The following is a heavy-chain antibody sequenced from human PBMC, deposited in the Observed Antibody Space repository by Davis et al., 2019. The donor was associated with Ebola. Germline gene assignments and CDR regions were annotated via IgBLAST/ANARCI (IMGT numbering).Heavy chain of an antibody. CDR3: ARGGLYCSGGSCYYDY. CDR1: GFTFSSYW. D-gene: IGHD2-15*01. V-gene: IGHV3-74*01. J-gene: IGHJ4*02. CDR2: INSDGSST. Sequence: PGGSLRLSCAASGFTFSSYWMHWVRQAPGKGLVWVSRINSDGSSTSYADSVKGRFTISRDNAKNTLYLQMNSLRAEDTAVYYCARGGLYCSGGSCYYDYWGQGTLVTVSS.